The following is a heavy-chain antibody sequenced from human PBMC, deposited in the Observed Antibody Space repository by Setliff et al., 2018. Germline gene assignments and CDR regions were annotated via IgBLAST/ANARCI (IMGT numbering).Heavy chain of an antibody. Sequence: ASVKVSCKTSGYAFITFGMSWVRQAPGQGLEWMGWMSPVYGIANYARKFQGRVTLTADTSTTTAYLGLTSLRYDDTAVYYCVRGPGPSVVVAIPFDHWGQGSQVTVSS. CDR2: MSPVYGIA. D-gene: IGHD5-12*01. CDR3: VRGPGPSVVVAIPFDH. CDR1: GYAFITFG. V-gene: IGHV1-18*01. J-gene: IGHJ4*02.